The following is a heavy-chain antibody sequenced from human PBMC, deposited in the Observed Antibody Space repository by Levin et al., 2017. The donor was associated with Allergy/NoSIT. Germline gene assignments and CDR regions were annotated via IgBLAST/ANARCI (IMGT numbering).Heavy chain of an antibody. Sequence: SGGSLRLSCAASGFTFSDYYMSWIRQAPGKGLEWVSYISSSGSTIYYADSVKGRFTISRDNAKNSLYLQMNSLRAEDTAVYYCARDYSIAVAGTPDPSYWYFDLWGRGTLVTVSS. V-gene: IGHV3-11*01. CDR2: ISSSGSTI. CDR3: ARDYSIAVAGTPDPSYWYFDL. CDR1: GFTFSDYY. J-gene: IGHJ2*01. D-gene: IGHD6-19*01.